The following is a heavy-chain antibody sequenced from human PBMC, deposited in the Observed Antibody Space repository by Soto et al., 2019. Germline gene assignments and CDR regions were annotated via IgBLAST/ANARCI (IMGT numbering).Heavy chain of an antibody. CDR1: GGNFRNFV. CDR3: ARDLGGEATIRF. Sequence: DLEQSGAEVKKPGSSVKVSCKVSGGNFRNFVISWVRQAPGQGLEWMGGVIPNSGTANYAQRFQGRVTITADGSTHTAYMELNNLTSEDTAFYFCARDLGGEATIRFWGQGTLVTVSS. J-gene: IGHJ4*02. D-gene: IGHD3-16*01. CDR2: VIPNSGTA. V-gene: IGHV1-69*01.